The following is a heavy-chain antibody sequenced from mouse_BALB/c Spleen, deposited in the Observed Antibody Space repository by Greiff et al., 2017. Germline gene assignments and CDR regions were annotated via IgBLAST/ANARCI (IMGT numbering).Heavy chain of an antibody. Sequence: EVQLVESGGGLVQPGGSLKLSCAASGFTFSSYGMSWVRQTPDKRLELVATINSNGGSTYYPDSVKGRFTISRDNAKNTLYLQMSSLKSEDTAMYYCARDGGIYGNSGYFDVWGAGTTVTVSS. D-gene: IGHD2-1*01. V-gene: IGHV5-6-3*01. J-gene: IGHJ1*01. CDR3: ARDGGIYGNSGYFDV. CDR2: INSNGGST. CDR1: GFTFSSYG.